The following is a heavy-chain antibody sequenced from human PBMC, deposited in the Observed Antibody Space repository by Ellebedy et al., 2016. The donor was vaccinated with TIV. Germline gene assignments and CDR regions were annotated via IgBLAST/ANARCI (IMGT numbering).Heavy chain of an antibody. CDR3: ARGGRLLWFGILDY. V-gene: IGHV3-30-3*01. CDR1: GFTFSSYA. CDR2: ISYDGSNK. D-gene: IGHD3-10*01. J-gene: IGHJ4*02. Sequence: GESLKISXAASGFTFSSYAMHWVRQAPGKGLEWVAVISYDGSNKYYADSVKGRFTISRDNSKNTLYLQMNSLRAEDTAVYYCARGGRLLWFGILDYWGQGTLVTVSS.